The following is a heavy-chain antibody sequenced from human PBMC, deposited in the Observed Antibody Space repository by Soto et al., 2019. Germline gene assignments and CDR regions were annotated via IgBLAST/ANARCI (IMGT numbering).Heavy chain of an antibody. CDR1: GGSINGSSYY. CDR3: ARRGGNSSPTDY. D-gene: IGHD1-26*01. V-gene: IGHV4-39*01. CDR2: FYYGGST. Sequence: ASETLSLTCAVSGGSINGSSYYWGWIRQSPGKGLQWIGSFYYGGSTHYNPSLKSRVTISVHTSKNQFSLKLNSVTAADKAVYYCARRGGNSSPTDYWGQGTLVTVSS. J-gene: IGHJ4*02.